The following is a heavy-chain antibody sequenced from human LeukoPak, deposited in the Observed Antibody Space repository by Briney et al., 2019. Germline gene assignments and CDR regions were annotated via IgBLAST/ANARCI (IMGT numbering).Heavy chain of an antibody. Sequence: PSETLSLTCTVSGGSISSSSYYWGWIRQPPGKGLEWIGSIYYSGSTYYNPSLKSRVTISVDTSKNQFSLKLSSVTAADTAVYYCARAGYSGPGADYWGQGTLVTVSS. CDR1: GGSISSSSYY. CDR3: ARAGYSGPGADY. V-gene: IGHV4-39*07. J-gene: IGHJ4*02. CDR2: IYYSGST. D-gene: IGHD5-12*01.